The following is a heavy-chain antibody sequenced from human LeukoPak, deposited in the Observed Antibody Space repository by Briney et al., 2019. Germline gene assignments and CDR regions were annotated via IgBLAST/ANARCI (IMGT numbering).Heavy chain of an antibody. CDR2: ISGSSSHT. V-gene: IGHV3-11*06. CDR1: GFTFNDYY. CDR3: TRFELDSGGYASNFDS. Sequence: GGSLRLSCVVSGFTFNDYYMNWIRQAPGKGLEWLSYISGSSSHTLYADSVKGRFTISRDNTKNSLYLQMNTLRAEDTAVYYCTRFELDSGGYASNFDSWGQGTLVTVSS. J-gene: IGHJ4*02. D-gene: IGHD3-22*01.